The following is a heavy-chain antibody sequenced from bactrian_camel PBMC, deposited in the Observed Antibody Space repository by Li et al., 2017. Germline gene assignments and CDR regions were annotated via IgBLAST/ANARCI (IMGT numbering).Heavy chain of an antibody. CDR1: GFTFSSYW. CDR2: IYSDGSTT. D-gene: IGHD6*01. V-gene: IGHV3S6*01. J-gene: IGHJ4*01. Sequence: HVQLVESGGGLVQPGGSLRLSCTASGFTFSSYWMYWVRQAPGKGLEWVSGIYSDGSTTHYADSVRGRFTISRDSAQNTVYLQMNSLKSEDTALYYCTTDLLAGSWAQAMNVWGQGTQVTVS. CDR3: TTDLLAGSWAQAMNV.